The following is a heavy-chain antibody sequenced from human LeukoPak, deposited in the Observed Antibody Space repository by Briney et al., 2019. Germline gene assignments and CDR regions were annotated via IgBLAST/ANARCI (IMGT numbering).Heavy chain of an antibody. Sequence: GGSLRLSCAASGFTFNNFGLIWGRQAPGKGPEWVSAISGSGGSTYYADSVKGRFTISRDNSQNTLYLQMNSLRAEDTAVYYCAKDSRVIVVVIGPNTIDYWGQGTLVTVSS. CDR2: ISGSGGST. V-gene: IGHV3-23*01. D-gene: IGHD3-22*01. CDR1: GFTFNNFG. J-gene: IGHJ4*02. CDR3: AKDSRVIVVVIGPNTIDY.